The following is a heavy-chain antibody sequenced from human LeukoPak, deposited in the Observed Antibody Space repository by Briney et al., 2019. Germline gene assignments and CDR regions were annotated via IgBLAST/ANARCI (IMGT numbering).Heavy chain of an antibody. CDR1: GFTFSSYE. Sequence: PGGSLRLSCAASGFTFSSYEMIWVRQAPGKGLEWVSYITSSGTSIYYADSVKGRFTLSRDNTKNSLYLQMNSLRAEDTAVYYCARHLPRTDIGYAFDIWGQGTVVTVSS. J-gene: IGHJ3*02. CDR3: ARHLPRTDIGYAFDI. CDR2: ITSSGTSI. D-gene: IGHD2-15*01. V-gene: IGHV3-48*03.